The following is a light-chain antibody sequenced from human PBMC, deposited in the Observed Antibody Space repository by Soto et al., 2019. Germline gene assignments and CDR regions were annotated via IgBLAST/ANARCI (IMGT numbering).Light chain of an antibody. CDR1: SSDVGGYIY. Sequence: QSVLTQPASVSGSPGQSITISCTGTSSDVGGYIYVSWYQQHPGKAPKLMIYEVSNRPSGVSNRFSGSKSGNTASLTISGLQAEDEADYYCSSYTSSSTLYVFGTGTK. V-gene: IGLV2-14*01. CDR2: EVS. J-gene: IGLJ1*01. CDR3: SSYTSSSTLYV.